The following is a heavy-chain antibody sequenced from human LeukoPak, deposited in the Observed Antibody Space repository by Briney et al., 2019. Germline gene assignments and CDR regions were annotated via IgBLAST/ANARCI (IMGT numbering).Heavy chain of an antibody. CDR2: IIPIFGTA. J-gene: IGHJ4*02. V-gene: IGHV1-69*05. CDR1: GGTFSSYA. Sequence: SVKVSCKASGGTFSSYAISWVRQAPGQRLEWMGRIIPIFGTANYAQKFQGRVTITTDESTSTAYMELSSLRSEDTAVYYCAGLENYYESIRFDYWGQGTLVTVSS. D-gene: IGHD3-22*01. CDR3: AGLENYYESIRFDY.